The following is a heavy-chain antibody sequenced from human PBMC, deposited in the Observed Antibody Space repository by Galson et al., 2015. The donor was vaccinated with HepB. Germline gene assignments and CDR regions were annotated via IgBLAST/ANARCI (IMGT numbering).Heavy chain of an antibody. CDR1: GFTFSSYA. CDR3: ARENTIFGVVESGLDY. CDR2: ISYDGSNK. J-gene: IGHJ4*02. V-gene: IGHV3-30-3*01. D-gene: IGHD3-3*01. Sequence: SLRLSCAASGFTFSSYAMHWVRQAPGKGLEWVAVISYDGSNKYYADSVKGRFTISRDNSKNTLYLQMNSLRAEDTAVYYCARENTIFGVVESGLDYWGQGTLVTVSS.